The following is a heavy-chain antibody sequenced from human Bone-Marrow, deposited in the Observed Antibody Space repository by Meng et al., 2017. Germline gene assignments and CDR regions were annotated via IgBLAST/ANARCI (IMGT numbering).Heavy chain of an antibody. CDR1: GFTFSNAW. CDR3: TTAYSAYCGGDYYPSRLVYYFDY. V-gene: IGHV3-15*01. D-gene: IGHD2-21*02. CDR2: IKSKTDGGTT. J-gene: IGHJ4*02. Sequence: GESLKISCAASGFTFSNAWMSWVRQAPGKGLEWVGRIKSKTDGGTTDYAAPVKGRFTISRDDSKNTLYLQMNSLKTADTDVYYCTTAYSAYCGGDYYPSRLVYYFDYWDQGTLVTVSS.